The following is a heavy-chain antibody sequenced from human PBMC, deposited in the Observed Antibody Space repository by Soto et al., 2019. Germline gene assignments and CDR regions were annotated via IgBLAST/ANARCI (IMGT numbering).Heavy chain of an antibody. Sequence: QVQLQQWGAGLLKPSETLSLTCAVYGGSFSGYYWSWIRQPPGQGLEWIGEINHSRSTNYNPSHKSRVTISVDTSKNQFSLKLSSVTAADTAVYYCARGSVYRIRLISGGAKEYFQHWGQGTLVTVSS. CDR2: INHSRST. CDR3: ARGSVYRIRLISGGAKEYFQH. J-gene: IGHJ1*01. D-gene: IGHD3-16*02. CDR1: GGSFSGYY. V-gene: IGHV4-34*01.